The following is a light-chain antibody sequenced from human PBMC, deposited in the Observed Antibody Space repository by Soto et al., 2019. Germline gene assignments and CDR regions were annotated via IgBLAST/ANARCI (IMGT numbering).Light chain of an antibody. V-gene: IGLV2-14*03. CDR3: GSYTSATTWV. J-gene: IGLJ3*02. CDR2: RVI. Sequence: QSVLTQPASVSGSPGQSITISCTGTSSDIGRYDYVSWYQQFPGKAPKLMIYRVINRPSGVSDRFSGSKSGNSASLSISGLQPEDEASYFCGSYTSATTWVFGGGTQLTAL. CDR1: SSDIGRYDY.